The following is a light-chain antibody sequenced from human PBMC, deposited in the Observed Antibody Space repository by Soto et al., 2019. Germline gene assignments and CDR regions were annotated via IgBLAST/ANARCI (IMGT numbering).Light chain of an antibody. J-gene: IGKJ4*01. CDR2: GAS. Sequence: EIVLMQSPGTLSLSPGERATLSCRASQSVTSSYLAWYQQKPGQAPRRLIDGASRRATGIPDRFSGSGSGTDLTLTISRLEPEDFAVYYCQRYGSSPPLTFGGGTKVEIK. CDR3: QRYGSSPPLT. V-gene: IGKV3-20*01. CDR1: QSVTSSY.